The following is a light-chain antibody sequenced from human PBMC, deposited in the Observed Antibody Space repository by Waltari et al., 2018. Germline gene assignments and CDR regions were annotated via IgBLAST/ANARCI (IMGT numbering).Light chain of an antibody. CDR3: QQRSSWPRLT. CDR1: QSVSTF. Sequence: EIVMTQSPATLSVSPGERATLSRRASQSVSTFLVWYQQKPGQSPRLLIYDASTRASGIPARFSGSGSGRDFTLTISSLEPEDFAVYYCQQRSSWPRLTFGGGTKVEI. CDR2: DAS. V-gene: IGKV3-11*02. J-gene: IGKJ4*01.